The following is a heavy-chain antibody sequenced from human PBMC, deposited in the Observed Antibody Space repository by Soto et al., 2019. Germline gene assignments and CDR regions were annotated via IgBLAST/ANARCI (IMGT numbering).Heavy chain of an antibody. CDR2: IYFAGTT. J-gene: IGHJ5*01. D-gene: IGHD2-15*01. V-gene: IGHV4-59*08. CDR1: GGSISPYY. CDR3: ARLGGFFQALDS. Sequence: PSETLSLTCTVSGGSISPYYLSWIRQPPGKGLEWIGYIYFAGTTKYNPSLKSRVTISVDSSKNQFSLNLTSVTAADTAVYYCARLGGFFQALDSWGRGTLVTVSS.